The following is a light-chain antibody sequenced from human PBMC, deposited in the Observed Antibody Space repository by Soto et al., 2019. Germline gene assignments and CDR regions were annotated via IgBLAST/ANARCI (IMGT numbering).Light chain of an antibody. CDR3: QQYGNSLYT. Sequence: IFLTQSPDTLSLSPGERATLSCRASPAVTSSNYIAWYQQKPGQAPRLLIYGASRRATCIPDRISGSGSGTDFTLTIDRLEPEDVGVYYCQQYGNSLYTFGQGTKLEI. V-gene: IGKV3-20*01. CDR1: PAVTSSN. J-gene: IGKJ2*01. CDR2: GAS.